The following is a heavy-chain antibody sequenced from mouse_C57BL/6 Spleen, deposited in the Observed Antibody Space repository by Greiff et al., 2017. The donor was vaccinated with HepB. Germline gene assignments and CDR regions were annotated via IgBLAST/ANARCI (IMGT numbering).Heavy chain of an antibody. V-gene: IGHV2-2*01. J-gene: IGHJ2*01. D-gene: IGHD1-1*01. Sequence: VMLVESGPGLVQPSQSLSITCTVSGFSLTSYGVHWVRQSPGKGLEWLGVIWSGGSTDYNAAFISRLSISKDNSKSQVFFKMNSLQADDTAIYYCARRGVGSSWGYFDYWGQGTTLTVSS. CDR1: GFSLTSYG. CDR3: ARRGVGSSWGYFDY. CDR2: IWSGGST.